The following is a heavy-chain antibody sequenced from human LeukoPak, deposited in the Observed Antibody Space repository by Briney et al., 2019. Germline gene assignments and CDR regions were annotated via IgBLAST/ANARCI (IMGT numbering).Heavy chain of an antibody. CDR2: IYSGGTT. J-gene: IGHJ4*02. CDR1: GFTVSSNY. V-gene: IGHV3-53*01. CDR3: ARVLSVSYCDS. Sequence: PGGSLRLSCAASGFTVSSNYMSWVRQAPGKGLEWVSVIYSGGTTYYADSVKGRFTISRDNSKNTLYLQMNSLRGEGTAVYYCARVLSVSYCDSWGQGTLVTVSS. D-gene: IGHD2/OR15-2a*01.